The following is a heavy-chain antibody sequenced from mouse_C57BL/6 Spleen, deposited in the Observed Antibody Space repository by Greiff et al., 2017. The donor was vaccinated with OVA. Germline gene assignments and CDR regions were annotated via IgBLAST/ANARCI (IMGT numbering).Heavy chain of an antibody. CDR3: ARSYGNSYYAMDY. Sequence: VQLQQSGPGLVQPGASVKISCKASGYTFTDYYMNWVKQSHGKSLEWIGDINPNTGGTSSNQKFKGKDTLTVDKSSSTAYMELRSLTSEDTAVYYCARSYGNSYYAMDYWGQGTSVTVSS. J-gene: IGHJ4*01. D-gene: IGHD2-1*01. CDR1: GYTFTDYY. CDR2: INPNTGGT. V-gene: IGHV1-26*01.